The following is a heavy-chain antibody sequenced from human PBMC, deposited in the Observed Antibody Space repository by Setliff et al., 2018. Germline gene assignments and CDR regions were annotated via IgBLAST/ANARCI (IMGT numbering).Heavy chain of an antibody. CDR1: GYSISSGYY. CDR3: GREGGGSGSYYWEVVRGMDV. Sequence: SETLSLTCTVSGYSISSGYYWGWIRQPPGKGLEWIGSIYHSGSTYYNPSLKSRVTISVDTSKNRFSRRLSSVTAADTAGYYWGREGGGSGSYYWEVVRGMDVWGQGTTVTVSS. CDR2: IYHSGST. V-gene: IGHV4-38-2*02. J-gene: IGHJ6*02. D-gene: IGHD3-10*01.